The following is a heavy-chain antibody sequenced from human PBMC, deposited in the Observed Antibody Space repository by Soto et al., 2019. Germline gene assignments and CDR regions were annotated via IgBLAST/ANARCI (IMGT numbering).Heavy chain of an antibody. CDR2: IIPIFGTA. CDR1: GGTFSSYA. Sequence: QVQLVQSGAEVKKPGSSVKVSCKASGGTFSSYAISWVRQAPGHGLEWMGGIIPIFGTANYAQKFQGRVTITADKSTSTAYMALSSLRSEDTAVYYCARDKDGRYPYYYGMDVWGQGTTVTVSS. D-gene: IGHD3-9*01. CDR3: ARDKDGRYPYYYGMDV. J-gene: IGHJ6*02. V-gene: IGHV1-69*06.